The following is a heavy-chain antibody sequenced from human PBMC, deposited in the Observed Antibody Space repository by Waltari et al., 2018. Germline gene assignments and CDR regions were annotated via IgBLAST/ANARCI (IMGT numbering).Heavy chain of an antibody. CDR3: AECRGVRGVIPFDY. V-gene: IGHV3-23*04. CDR1: GFTFSTYG. D-gene: IGHD3-10*01. J-gene: IGHJ4*02. Sequence: EVQLVESGGGLVQPGGSLRLSCAASGFTFSTYGMSWVRQAPGKGLDWVSAISGGSDNTHYADSVKGRFTISRDNSKNTLYLQMNSLRADDTAVYYCAECRGVRGVIPFDYWGQGTLVTVSS. CDR2: ISGGSDNT.